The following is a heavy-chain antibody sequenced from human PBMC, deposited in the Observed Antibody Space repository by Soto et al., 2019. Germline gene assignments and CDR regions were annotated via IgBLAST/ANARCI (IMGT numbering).Heavy chain of an antibody. CDR1: GFTFNNYA. V-gene: IGHV3-23*01. Sequence: VESLILSCAASGFTFNNYAMSWFRQAPGKGLEWVSAISSSGYSTYYADSVKGRFTISRDNSKNTVYLQMNNLRAEDTAVYYCAKGSVVVAAKFDSWGQGXLVTVYS. CDR2: ISSSGYST. D-gene: IGHD2-21*02. J-gene: IGHJ4*02. CDR3: AKGSVVVAAKFDS.